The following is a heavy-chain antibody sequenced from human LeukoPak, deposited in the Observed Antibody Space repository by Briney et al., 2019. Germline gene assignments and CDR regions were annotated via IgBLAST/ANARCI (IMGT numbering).Heavy chain of an antibody. CDR3: AKGGMTTSAFDI. J-gene: IGHJ3*02. V-gene: IGHV3-30*02. CDR2: IRYDGSNK. D-gene: IGHD4-11*01. CDR1: GFTFSSYG. Sequence: PGGSLRLSCAASGFTFSSYGMHWVRQAPGKGLEWVAFIRYDGSNKYYADSVKGRFTISRDNSKNTLYLQMNSLRAEDTAVYYCAKGGMTTSAFDIWGQGTMVTVSS.